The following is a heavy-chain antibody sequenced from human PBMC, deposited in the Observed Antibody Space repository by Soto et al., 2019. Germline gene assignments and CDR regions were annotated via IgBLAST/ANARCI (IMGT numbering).Heavy chain of an antibody. CDR3: ARATWFYYDISGYGDAFDI. CDR2: IYYSGST. V-gene: IGHV4-59*01. CDR1: GGPISSYY. D-gene: IGHD3-22*01. Sequence: SETLSLTCTVSGGPISSYYWSWIRQPPGKGLEWIGYIYYSGSTNYNPSLKSRVTISVDTSKNQFSLKLSSVTAADTAVYYCARATWFYYDISGYGDAFDIWGPGTMVTVSS. J-gene: IGHJ3*02.